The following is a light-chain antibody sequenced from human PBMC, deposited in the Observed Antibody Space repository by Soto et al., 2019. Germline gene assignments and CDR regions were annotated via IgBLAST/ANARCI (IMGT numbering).Light chain of an antibody. J-gene: IGKJ1*01. V-gene: IGKV1-5*01. CDR2: DAS. CDR3: QQYNSYSGT. Sequence: DIQMTQSPSTLSASVGDRVTITCRASQSISSWLAWYQQKPGKAHKLLIYDASSLESGVPSRFSGSGSVTEFTLTISSLQPDDFAAYYCQQYNSYSGTFGQGTKVEIK. CDR1: QSISSW.